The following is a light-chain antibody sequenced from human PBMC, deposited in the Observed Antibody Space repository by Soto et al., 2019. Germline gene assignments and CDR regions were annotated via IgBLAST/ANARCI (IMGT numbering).Light chain of an antibody. CDR2: AAS. Sequence: DIQMTQSPSSLSASVGDRVTITCWASRNCVTFLNWYQQKPGKAPKLLIFAASSLQSGVPSRFRGSGSGTDFTLTISSLQPEDFATYYCQQSLSIPPTFGQGTKVEIK. V-gene: IGKV1-39*01. J-gene: IGKJ1*01. CDR3: QQSLSIPPT. CDR1: RNCVTF.